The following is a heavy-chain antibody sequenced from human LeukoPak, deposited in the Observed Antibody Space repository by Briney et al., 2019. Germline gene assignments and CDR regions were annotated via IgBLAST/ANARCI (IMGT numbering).Heavy chain of an antibody. Sequence: GGSLRLSCADSGFTFSSYAIRRVRQAPGKGLEWVSAISGSGGSTYYADSVKGRFTISRDNSKNTLYLQMNSLRAEDTAVYYCAKAHYYDSSGYSDYWRQGTLVTVSS. D-gene: IGHD3-22*01. CDR2: ISGSGGST. CDR1: GFTFSSYA. CDR3: AKAHYYDSSGYSDY. V-gene: IGHV3-23*01. J-gene: IGHJ4*02.